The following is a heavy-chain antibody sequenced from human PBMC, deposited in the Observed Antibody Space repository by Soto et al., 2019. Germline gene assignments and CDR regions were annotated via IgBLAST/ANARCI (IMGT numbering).Heavy chain of an antibody. CDR3: AKLGSSSWSPHYYFDY. Sequence: EVQLLESGGGLVQPGGSLRLSCAASGFTFNNYAMGWVRQAPGKGLEWVSAITDSGDDTYYIDSVKGRFTISRDTSKSTLYLQMNSLRAEDTAIYYCAKLGSSSWSPHYYFDYWGQGTLVTVSS. CDR1: GFTFNNYA. V-gene: IGHV3-23*01. CDR2: ITDSGDDT. D-gene: IGHD2-2*01. J-gene: IGHJ4*02.